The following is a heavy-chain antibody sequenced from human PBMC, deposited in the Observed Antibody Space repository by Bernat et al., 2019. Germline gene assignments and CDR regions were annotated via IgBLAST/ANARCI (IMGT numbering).Heavy chain of an antibody. CDR1: GFTVSSNY. CDR3: ARARGRGTMVRRVNARLYGMDV. CDR2: IYSGGST. J-gene: IGHJ6*02. V-gene: IGHV3-53*02. Sequence: EVQLVETGGGLIQPGGSLRLSCAASGFTVSSNYMSWVRQAPGKGLEWVSVIYSGGSTYYADSVKGRFTISRDNTKNTLYLQMNSLRAEDTAVYYCARARGRGTMVRRVNARLYGMDVWGQGTTVTVSS. D-gene: IGHD3-10*01.